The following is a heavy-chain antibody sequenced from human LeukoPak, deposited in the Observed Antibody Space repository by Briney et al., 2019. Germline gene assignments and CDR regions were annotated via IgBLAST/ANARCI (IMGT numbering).Heavy chain of an antibody. D-gene: IGHD1-26*01. CDR1: GYTFTVYY. J-gene: IGHJ4*02. CDR2: INPNSGGT. CDR3: ASGGSYSFSGVDYFDY. V-gene: IGHV1-2*06. Sequence: GASVKVSCKASGYTFTVYYMHWGRQAPGQGLEWMGRINPNSGGTNYAQKFQGRVTMTRDTSISTAYMELSRLRSDDTAVYYCASGGSYSFSGVDYFDYWGQGTLVTVSS.